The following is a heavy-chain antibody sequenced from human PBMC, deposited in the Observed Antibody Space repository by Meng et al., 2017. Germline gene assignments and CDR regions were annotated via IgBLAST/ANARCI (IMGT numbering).Heavy chain of an antibody. Sequence: QLVQSGAVVTTPGASVQVSCDTSGYTLSSDGFAWVRQTPEQGLEWLGWINVYSGITNYAQKFQGRVTMTTDTSTRTGYMELTSLTSDDTATYYCATRGNPYLNCWGQGTLVTVSS. J-gene: IGHJ4*02. CDR3: ATRGNPYLNC. V-gene: IGHV1-18*01. CDR1: GYTLSSDG. CDR2: INVYSGIT.